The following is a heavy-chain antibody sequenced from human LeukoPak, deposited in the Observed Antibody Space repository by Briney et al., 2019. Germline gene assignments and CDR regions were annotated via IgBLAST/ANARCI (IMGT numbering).Heavy chain of an antibody. J-gene: IGHJ4*02. CDR2: INSDGSST. CDR3: ARDRDSSGWYAYFDY. V-gene: IGHV3-74*01. CDR1: GFTFSSYW. Sequence: GGSLRLSXAASGFTFSSYWMHWVRQAPGKGLVWVSRINSDGSSTSYADSVKGRFTISRDNAKNTLYLQMNSLRAEDTAVYYCARDRDSSGWYAYFDYWGQGTLVTVSS. D-gene: IGHD6-19*01.